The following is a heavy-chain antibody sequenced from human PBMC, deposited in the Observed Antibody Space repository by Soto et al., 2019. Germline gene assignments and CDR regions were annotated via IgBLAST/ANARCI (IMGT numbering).Heavy chain of an antibody. CDR3: ATFRFCTSTSCYGREGGF. V-gene: IGHV3-23*01. CDR1: GFTFSSYA. D-gene: IGHD2-2*01. CDR2: MSGSGGYT. J-gene: IGHJ4*02. Sequence: EVQLLESGGGLVQPGGSLRPSCAASGFTFSSYAMSWVRQAPGKGLEWVSTMSGSGGYTYYADSVEGRFAISRDNSKNTLYLQMADLRAEDTAVYYCATFRFCTSTSCYGREGGFWGQGTLVTVSS.